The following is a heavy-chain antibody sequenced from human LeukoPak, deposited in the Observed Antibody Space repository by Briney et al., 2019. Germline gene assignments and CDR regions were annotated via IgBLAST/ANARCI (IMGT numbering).Heavy chain of an antibody. D-gene: IGHD4-17*01. CDR2: INPNSGGT. V-gene: IGHV1-2*02. J-gene: IGHJ4*02. CDR1: GYTFTGYY. Sequence: ASVKVSCKASGYTFTGYYMHWVRQAPGQGLEWMGWINPNSGGTNYAQKFQGRVTMTRDTSISTAYMELSRPRSDDTAVYYCARDLRYGDYVGGDYWGQGTLVTVSS. CDR3: ARDLRYGDYVGGDY.